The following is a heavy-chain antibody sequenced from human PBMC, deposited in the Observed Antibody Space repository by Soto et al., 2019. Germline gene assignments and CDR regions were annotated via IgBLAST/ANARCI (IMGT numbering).Heavy chain of an antibody. D-gene: IGHD3-22*01. CDR3: AREAPSPDYYYDSSGHPGGFDP. J-gene: IGHJ5*02. CDR2: INHSGST. Sequence: SETLSLTCAVYGGSFSGYYWSWIRQPPGKGLEWIGEINHSGSTNYNPSLKSRVTISVDTSKNQFSLKLSSVTAADTAVYYCAREAPSPDYYYDSSGHPGGFDPWGQGTLVTAPQ. V-gene: IGHV4-34*01. CDR1: GGSFSGYY.